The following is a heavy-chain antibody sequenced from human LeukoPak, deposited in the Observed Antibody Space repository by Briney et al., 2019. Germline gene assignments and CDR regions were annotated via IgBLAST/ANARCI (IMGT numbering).Heavy chain of an antibody. D-gene: IGHD2-2*01. CDR2: IYTSGST. V-gene: IGHV4-4*07. J-gene: IGHJ4*02. CDR1: GGSISSYY. CDR3: ARGKIFYCSSTSCPSVLDY. Sequence: SETLSLTCTVSGGSISSYYWNWIRQPAGKGLEWLGRIYTSGSTNYKPSLKSRVTMSVDTSKNQFSLKLTSVTAADTAVYYCARGKIFYCSSTSCPSVLDYWGQGTLVTVSS.